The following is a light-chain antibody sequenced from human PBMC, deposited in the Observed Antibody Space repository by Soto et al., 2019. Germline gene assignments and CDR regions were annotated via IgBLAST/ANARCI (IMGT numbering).Light chain of an antibody. Sequence: DIVLTQSPATLSLSPGERATLYCGASQRVSGGFLAWYQQKPGLAPRLILYGASRRATGIPDRFSGSGSGTDFTLTISRLEPEDFAVYYCQQYDSPPITFGQGTKVDIK. J-gene: IGKJ1*01. V-gene: IGKV3D-20*01. CDR2: GAS. CDR1: QRVSGGF. CDR3: QQYDSPPIT.